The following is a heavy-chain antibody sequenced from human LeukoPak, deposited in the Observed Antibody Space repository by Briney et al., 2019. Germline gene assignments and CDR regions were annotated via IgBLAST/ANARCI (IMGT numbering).Heavy chain of an antibody. D-gene: IGHD3-22*01. CDR2: INPNSGGT. J-gene: IGHJ5*02. Sequence: ASVKVSCKASGYTFTGYYMHWVRQAPGQGLEWMGRINPNSGGTNYAQKFQGRVTMTRDTSISTAYMELSRLRSDDTAVYYCARGWVYYDSSGLPIMSWGQGILVTVSS. CDR3: ARGWVYYDSSGLPIMS. V-gene: IGHV1-2*06. CDR1: GYTFTGYY.